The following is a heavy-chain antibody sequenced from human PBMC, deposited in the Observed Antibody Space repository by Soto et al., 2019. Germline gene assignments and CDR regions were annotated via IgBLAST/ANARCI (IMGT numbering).Heavy chain of an antibody. V-gene: IGHV3-30*18. J-gene: IGHJ4*02. CDR1: GFTFSSYG. D-gene: IGHD3-22*01. Sequence: GSLRLSCAASGFTFSSYGMHWVRQAPGKGLEWVAVISYDGSNKYYADSVKGRFTISRDNSKNTLYLQMNSLRAEDTAVYYCAKDGRDYDSSGYYYYIDYWGQGTLVTVSS. CDR3: AKDGRDYDSSGYYYYIDY. CDR2: ISYDGSNK.